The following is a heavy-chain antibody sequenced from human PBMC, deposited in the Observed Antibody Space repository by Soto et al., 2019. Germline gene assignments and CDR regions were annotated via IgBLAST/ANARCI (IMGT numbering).Heavy chain of an antibody. CDR2: INPSGGST. V-gene: IGHV1-46*01. CDR3: ARDPTRGGATTF. Sequence: ASVKVSCKASGYTFTNFYMHWVRQAPGQGLEWMGIINPSGGSTNYAQKFQGRVTMTRDTSTSTVYMELNGLRSEDTAVYYCARDPTRGGATTFWGQGTLVTVSS. J-gene: IGHJ4*02. CDR1: GYTFTNFY. D-gene: IGHD1-26*01.